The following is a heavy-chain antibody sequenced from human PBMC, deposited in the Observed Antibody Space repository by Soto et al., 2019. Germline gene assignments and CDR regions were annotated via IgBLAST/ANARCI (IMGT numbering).Heavy chain of an antibody. D-gene: IGHD3-10*01. J-gene: IGHJ6*02. CDR3: ARDRSGSYYNYCYYGMDV. CDR1: GYTFTGYY. V-gene: IGHV1-2*02. Sequence: GASVKVSCKASGYTFTGYYMHWVRQAPGQGLEWMGWINPNSGGTNYAQKFQGRVTMTRDTSISTAYMELSRLRSDDTAVYYCARDRSGSYYNYCYYGMDVWGQGTTVTVSS. CDR2: INPNSGGT.